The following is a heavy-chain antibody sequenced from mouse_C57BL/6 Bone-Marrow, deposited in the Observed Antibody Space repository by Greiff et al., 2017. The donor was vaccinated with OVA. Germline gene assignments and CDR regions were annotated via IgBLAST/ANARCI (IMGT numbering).Heavy chain of an antibody. CDR3: ARRKGSSYWYFDV. V-gene: IGHV1-81*01. CDR1: GYTFTSYG. D-gene: IGHD1-1*01. J-gene: IGHJ1*03. CDR2: IYPRSGNT. Sequence: QVQLKESGAELARPGASVKLSCKASGYTFTSYGISWVKQRTGQGLEWIGEIYPRSGNTYYNEKFKGKATLTADKSSSTAYMELRSLTSEDSAVYFCARRKGSSYWYFDVGGTGTTVTVSS.